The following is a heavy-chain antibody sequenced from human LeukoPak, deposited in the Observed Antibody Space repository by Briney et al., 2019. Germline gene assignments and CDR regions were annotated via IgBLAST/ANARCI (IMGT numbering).Heavy chain of an antibody. CDR3: ARLRIAMDDQEYYFDY. D-gene: IGHD5-18*01. Sequence: SETLSLTCTVSGGSISSYYWSWIRQPPGKGLEWIGYIYYSGSTNYNPSLKSRVTISVDTSKNQFSLKLSSVTAADTAVYYCARLRIAMDDQEYYFDYWGQGTLVTVSS. J-gene: IGHJ4*02. V-gene: IGHV4-59*01. CDR2: IYYSGST. CDR1: GGSISSYY.